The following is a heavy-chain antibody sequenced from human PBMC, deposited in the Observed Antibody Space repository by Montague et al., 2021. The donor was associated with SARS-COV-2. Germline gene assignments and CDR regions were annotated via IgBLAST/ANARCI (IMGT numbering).Heavy chain of an antibody. CDR3: ASHGLWGANTDNFGLDV. V-gene: IGHV4-59*08. CDR1: GGSISNYY. CDR2: IHYSGST. Sequence: SETLSLTCIVSGGSISNYYWRWFRRPPGKGLEWIGYIHYSGSTSSHPPLKGRVTNSIDTSKNQFSLNLSSVIAADTAIFYCASHGLWGANTDNFGLDVWGQGTTVTVSS. J-gene: IGHJ6*02. D-gene: IGHD1-26*01.